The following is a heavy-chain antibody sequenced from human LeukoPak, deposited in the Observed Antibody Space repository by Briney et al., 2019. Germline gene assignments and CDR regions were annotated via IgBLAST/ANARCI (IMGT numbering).Heavy chain of an antibody. CDR2: FYTSGST. Sequence: SETLSLTCTVSGGSISSYYWSWIRQPAGKGLEWIGRFYTSGSTNYNPSLKSRVTMSVDTSKNQFSLKLSSVTAADTAVYYCASLSSSWSTDYWGQGTLVTVSS. D-gene: IGHD6-13*01. CDR3: ASLSSSWSTDY. J-gene: IGHJ4*02. CDR1: GGSISSYY. V-gene: IGHV4-4*07.